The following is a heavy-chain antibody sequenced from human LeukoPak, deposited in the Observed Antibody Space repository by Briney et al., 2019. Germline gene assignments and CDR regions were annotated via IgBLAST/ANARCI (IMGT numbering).Heavy chain of an antibody. CDR2: INHSGST. D-gene: IGHD6-13*01. CDR3: ARGKKQQLTYYYYGMDV. V-gene: IGHV4-34*01. Sequence: PSETLSLTCAVYGGSFSGYYWSWIRQPPGKWLEWIGEINHSGSTNYNPSLKSRVTISVDTSKNQFSLKLSSVTAADTAVYYCARGKKQQLTYYYYGMDVWGKGTTVTVSS. J-gene: IGHJ6*04. CDR1: GGSFSGYY.